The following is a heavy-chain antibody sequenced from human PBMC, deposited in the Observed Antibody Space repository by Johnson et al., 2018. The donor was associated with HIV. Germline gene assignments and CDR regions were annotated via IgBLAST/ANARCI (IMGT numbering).Heavy chain of an antibody. CDR1: GFTVSSNY. V-gene: IGHV3-53*01. CDR2: IYSGGST. Sequence: VQLVESGGGLIQPGGSLRLSCSASGFTVSSNYMSWVRQAPGKGLEWVSVIYSGGSTYYADSVKGLFTISRDNSKNTLYLQMNSLRAEDTAVYYCARVLAAAASAFDIWGQGTMVTVSS. CDR3: ARVLAAAASAFDI. J-gene: IGHJ3*02. D-gene: IGHD6-13*01.